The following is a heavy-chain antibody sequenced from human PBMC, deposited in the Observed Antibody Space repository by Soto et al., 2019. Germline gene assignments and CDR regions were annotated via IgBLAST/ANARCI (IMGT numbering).Heavy chain of an antibody. D-gene: IGHD2-15*01. CDR2: ISAYNGNT. J-gene: IGHJ6*03. Sequence: ASVKVSCKASGYTFTSYGISWVRQAPGQGLEWMGWISAYNGNTNYAQKLQGRVTMTTDTSTSTAYMELRSLRSDDTAVYYCARASRGYCSGGSGYHRYYYYYMDVWGKGTTVTVS. CDR1: GYTFTSYG. CDR3: ARASRGYCSGGSGYHRYYYYYMDV. V-gene: IGHV1-18*01.